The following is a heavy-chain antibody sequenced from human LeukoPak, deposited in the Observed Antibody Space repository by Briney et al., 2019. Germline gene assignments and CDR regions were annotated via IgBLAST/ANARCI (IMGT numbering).Heavy chain of an antibody. D-gene: IGHD1-26*01. Sequence: GRSLRLSCAASGFTFSSYAMHWVRQAPGKGLEWVAVISYDGSNKYYADSVKGRFTISRDNSKNTLYLQMNSLRAEDTAVYYCAREGGATSIPPYFDYWGQGTLVTVSS. J-gene: IGHJ4*02. CDR2: ISYDGSNK. CDR3: AREGGATSIPPYFDY. V-gene: IGHV3-30-3*01. CDR1: GFTFSSYA.